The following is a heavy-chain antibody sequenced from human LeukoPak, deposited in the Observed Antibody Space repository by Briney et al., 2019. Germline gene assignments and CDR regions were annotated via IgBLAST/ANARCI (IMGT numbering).Heavy chain of an antibody. CDR3: ARDRAWNYFDY. D-gene: IGHD3-3*01. CDR2: ISNDGSRK. J-gene: IGHJ4*02. Sequence: GGSLRLSCEPSGFTFSRHAMHWVRQAPGKGLEWVAIISNDGSRKYYAHSVEGRFTISRDNSKNTLYLQMDSLRAEDTAVYYCARDRAWNYFDYWGQGTLVTVSS. CDR1: GFTFSRHA. V-gene: IGHV3-30*03.